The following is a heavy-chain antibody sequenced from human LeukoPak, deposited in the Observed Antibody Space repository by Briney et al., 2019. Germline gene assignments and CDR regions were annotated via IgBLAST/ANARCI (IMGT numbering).Heavy chain of an antibody. D-gene: IGHD6-13*01. CDR1: GASIISGDYY. J-gene: IGHJ4*02. CDR3: ARARVAAVGLFDY. CDR2: IYDSGST. Sequence: SETLSLTCTVSGASIISGDYYWSWIRQPPGKGLEWFGYIYDSGSTYYNPSLKSRVTMSLDRSQNQFSLRLSSVTAADTAVYYCARARVAAVGLFDYWGQGTLVTVSS. V-gene: IGHV4-30-4*01.